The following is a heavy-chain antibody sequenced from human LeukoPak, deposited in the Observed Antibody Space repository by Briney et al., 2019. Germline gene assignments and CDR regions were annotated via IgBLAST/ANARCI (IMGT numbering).Heavy chain of an antibody. J-gene: IGHJ5*02. CDR2: INPSGRST. V-gene: IGHV1-46*02. CDR3: ARDSLELQRRSWFDP. Sequence: ASVKVSCKASPYTFDKYYIHWVRQAPGQGLEWMGVINPSGRSTSYAQQFQGRVTVTRDTSTSTVYMDLSSLRSEDSAVYYCARDSLELQRRSWFDPWGRGTLVTVSS. D-gene: IGHD1-7*01. CDR1: PYTFDKYY.